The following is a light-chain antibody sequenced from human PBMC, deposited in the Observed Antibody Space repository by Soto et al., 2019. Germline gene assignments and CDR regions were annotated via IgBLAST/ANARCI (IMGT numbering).Light chain of an antibody. Sequence: EIVLTQSPATLSLSPGERATLSFRASQSVSSCLAWYQQKPGQAPRLLIYDASNRATGIPARFSGSGSGTDFTLTISSLEPEDFAVYYCQQRSNWPPWTFGQGTKVDNK. CDR1: QSVSSC. CDR3: QQRSNWPPWT. V-gene: IGKV3-11*01. J-gene: IGKJ1*01. CDR2: DAS.